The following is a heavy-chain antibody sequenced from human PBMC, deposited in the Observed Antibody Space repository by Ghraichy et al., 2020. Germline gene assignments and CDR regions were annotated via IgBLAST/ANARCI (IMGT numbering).Heavy chain of an antibody. CDR1: RFTFSTYW. V-gene: IGHV3-7*01. CDR3: ASHTFCSGGTCARGGWFDP. J-gene: IGHJ5*02. Sequence: GGSLRLSCAASRFTFSTYWMSWVRQAPGKGLEWVADIKQDGSQKYYVDSVKGRFTIPRDNAKTSLYLQMNSLRAADTAVYYCASHTFCSGGTCARGGWFDPWGQGTLVTVSS. D-gene: IGHD2-15*01. CDR2: IKQDGSQK.